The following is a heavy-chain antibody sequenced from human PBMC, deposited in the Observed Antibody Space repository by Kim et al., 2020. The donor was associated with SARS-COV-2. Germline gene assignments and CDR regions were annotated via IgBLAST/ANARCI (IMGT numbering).Heavy chain of an antibody. CDR2: LSLDSIRT. D-gene: IGHD5-18*01. CDR1: GFTFDIYA. V-gene: IGHV3-9*01. CDR3: FRDTLPGGADV. J-gene: IGHJ6*02. Sequence: GGSLRLSCAASGFTFDIYAMHWVRQAPGKGLEWVSGLSLDSIRTGYADSVKGRFTVSRDNAKNSLYLEMNSLRADDTALYFCFRDTLPGGADVWGQGATVTVSS.